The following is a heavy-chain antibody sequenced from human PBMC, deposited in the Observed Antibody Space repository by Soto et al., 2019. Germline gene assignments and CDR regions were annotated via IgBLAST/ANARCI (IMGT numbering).Heavy chain of an antibody. J-gene: IGHJ4*02. CDR2: ISGSGGST. V-gene: IGHV3-23*01. Sequence: GGSLRLSCAASGFTFSSYAMSWVRQAPGKGLEWVSAISGSGGSTYYADSVKGRFTISRDNSKNTLYLQMNSLGAEDTAVYYCAKTPSGGYCSGGSCYSWGSGAYYFDYWGQGTLVTVSS. D-gene: IGHD2-15*01. CDR1: GFTFSSYA. CDR3: AKTPSGGYCSGGSCYSWGSGAYYFDY.